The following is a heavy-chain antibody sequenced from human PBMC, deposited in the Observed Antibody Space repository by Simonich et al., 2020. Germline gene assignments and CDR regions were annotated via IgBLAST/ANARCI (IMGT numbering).Heavy chain of an antibody. J-gene: IGHJ6*03. D-gene: IGHD7-27*01. Sequence: QVQLQESGPGLVKPSETLSLTCTVSGGSISSYYWSWIRQPPGKGLEWIGYIYYSGSTNYNPSLKGRGTITVDTSKNQVSLKLSSVTAADTAVYYCARARTGDYYYYMDVWGKGTTVTVSS. CDR1: GGSISSYY. CDR2: IYYSGST. CDR3: ARARTGDYYYYMDV. V-gene: IGHV4-59*12.